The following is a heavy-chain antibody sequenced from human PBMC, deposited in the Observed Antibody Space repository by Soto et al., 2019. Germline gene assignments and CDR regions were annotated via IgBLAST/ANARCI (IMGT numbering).Heavy chain of an antibody. D-gene: IGHD6-13*01. CDR2: IDYSGST. CDR1: GGSIGTYY. V-gene: IGHV4-59*01. J-gene: IGHJ3*01. Sequence: SETLSLTCTVSGGSIGTYYWSWIRQPPGKGLELIGYIDYSGSTNYSPSLKSRVTISVDTSKSQFSLKVNSVSAADTAVYYCARVRRSSSRPDAFDVWGQGKMVTVS. CDR3: ARVRRSSSRPDAFDV.